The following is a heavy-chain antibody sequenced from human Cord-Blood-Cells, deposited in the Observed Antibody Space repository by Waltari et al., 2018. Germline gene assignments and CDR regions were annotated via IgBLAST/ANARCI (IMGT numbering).Heavy chain of an antibody. CDR2: IKQDGSEK. V-gene: IGHV3-7*01. J-gene: IGHJ3*02. CDR3: ARGSTGDDAFDI. D-gene: IGHD7-27*01. CDR1: GSTFSSSW. Sequence: EVQLVESGGGLVQPGGSLSLSCAASGSTFSSSWMSWVRQAPGKGLEWVANIKQDGSEKYYVDSVKGRFTISRDNAKNSLYLQMNSLRAEDTAVYYCARGSTGDDAFDIWGQGTMVTVSS.